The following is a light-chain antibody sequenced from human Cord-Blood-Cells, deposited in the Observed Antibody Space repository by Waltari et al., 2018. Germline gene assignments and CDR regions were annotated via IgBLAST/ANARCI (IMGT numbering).Light chain of an antibody. V-gene: IGKV1-33*01. CDR2: DAS. CDR1: QDISNY. J-gene: IGKJ4*01. CDR3: QQYDNLPLT. Sequence: DIQMTQSPSSLSASVGDRVTITCQASQDISNYLNWYQQKPGKAPKLLIYDASNLETGVPSRFSGSGSGTDFTLTISGLQPEDIATYYCQQYDNLPLTFGGGTKVEIK.